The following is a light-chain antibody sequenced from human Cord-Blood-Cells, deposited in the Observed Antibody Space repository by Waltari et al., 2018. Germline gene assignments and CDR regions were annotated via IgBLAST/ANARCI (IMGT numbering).Light chain of an antibody. Sequence: SYELTHPPSVSVSPGQTASITSSGDQLGDKYVCWYQQKPGKAPWLVIFQGSKRPSGIPTRLSGSNSGNTAALTISGTQAMDEADYYCQAWDSSTVVFGGGTKLTVL. J-gene: IGLJ2*01. V-gene: IGLV3-1*01. CDR3: QAWDSSTVV. CDR1: QLGDKY. CDR2: QGS.